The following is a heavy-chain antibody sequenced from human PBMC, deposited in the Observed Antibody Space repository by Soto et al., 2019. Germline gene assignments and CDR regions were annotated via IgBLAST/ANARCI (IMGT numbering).Heavy chain of an antibody. Sequence: EVQLLESGGGLVQPGGSLRLSCAASGFTFSSYAMSWVRQAPGKGLEWVSAISGSGGSTYYADSVKGRFTISRDNSKNTLYLQMNSLRAEDTAVYYCAKDRYSAPLTHDYWGQETLVTVSS. CDR3: AKDRYSAPLTHDY. J-gene: IGHJ4*02. V-gene: IGHV3-23*01. CDR1: GFTFSSYA. D-gene: IGHD4-4*01. CDR2: ISGSGGST.